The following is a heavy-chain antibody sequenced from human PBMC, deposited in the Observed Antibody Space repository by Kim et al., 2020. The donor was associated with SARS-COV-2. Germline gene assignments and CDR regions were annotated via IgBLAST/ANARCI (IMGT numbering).Heavy chain of an antibody. CDR2: INTNTGNP. D-gene: IGHD4-17*01. CDR3: ARDLNYGDLYYYYGMDV. V-gene: IGHV7-4-1*02. J-gene: IGHJ6*02. Sequence: ASVKVSCKASGYTFTSYAMNWVRQAPGQGLEWMGWINTNTGNPTYAQGFTGRFVFSLDTSVSTAYLQISSLKAEDTAVYYCARDLNYGDLYYYYGMDVWGQGTTVTVSS. CDR1: GYTFTSYA.